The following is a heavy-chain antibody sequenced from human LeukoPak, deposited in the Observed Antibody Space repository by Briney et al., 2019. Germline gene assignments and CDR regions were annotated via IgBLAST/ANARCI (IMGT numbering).Heavy chain of an antibody. V-gene: IGHV4-4*02. CDR2: IYHSGST. J-gene: IGHJ4*02. D-gene: IGHD3-22*01. CDR3: ARDGGGSSGYYYDYFDY. CDR1: GGSISSSNW. Sequence: PSGTLSLTCAVSGGSISSSNWWSWVRQPPGKGLEWIGEIYHSGSTNYNPSLKSRVTISVDNSKNQFSLKLSSVTAADTAVYYCARDGGGSSGYYYDYFDYWGQGTLVTVSS.